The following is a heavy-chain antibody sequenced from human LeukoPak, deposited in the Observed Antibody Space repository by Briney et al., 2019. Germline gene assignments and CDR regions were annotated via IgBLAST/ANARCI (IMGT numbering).Heavy chain of an antibody. CDR2: IYHSGST. CDR3: ARDTMGYFDY. V-gene: IGHV4-59*12. J-gene: IGHJ4*02. CDR1: GGSLSSYY. D-gene: IGHD3-10*01. Sequence: SETLSLTCTVSGGSLSSYYWSWIRQPPGKGLEWIGSIYHSGSTYYNPSLKSRVTISVDTSKNQFSLKLSSVTAADTAVYYCARDTMGYFDYWGQGTLVTVSS.